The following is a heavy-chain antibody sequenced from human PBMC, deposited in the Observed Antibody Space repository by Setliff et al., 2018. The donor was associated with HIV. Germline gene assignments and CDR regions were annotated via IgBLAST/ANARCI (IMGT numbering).Heavy chain of an antibody. CDR2: ISGSGGST. V-gene: IGHV3-23*01. J-gene: IGHJ6*02. Sequence: GGSLRLSCAASGFTFNIYAMSWVRQAPGKGLEWVSAISGSGGSTYYADSVKGRFTISRDNSKNTLYLQMNSLGAEDTAVYYCAKDNFWSGYLGGYYYGMDVWGQGTTVTVSS. CDR3: AKDNFWSGYLGGYYYGMDV. CDR1: GFTFNIYA. D-gene: IGHD3-3*01.